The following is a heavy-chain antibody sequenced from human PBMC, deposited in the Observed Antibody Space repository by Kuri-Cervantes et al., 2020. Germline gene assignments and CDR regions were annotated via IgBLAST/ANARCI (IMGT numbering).Heavy chain of an antibody. CDR3: ARWGGFGELL. V-gene: IGHV3-30-3*01. D-gene: IGHD3-10*01. J-gene: IGHJ4*02. CDR2: ISYDGGNK. Sequence: GESLKIFCAASGFTFSSYAMHWVRQAPGKGLEWVAVISYDGGNKYYADSVKGRFTISRDNSKNTLYLQMNSLRAEDTAVYYCARWGGFGELLWGRGTPVTCYS. CDR1: GFTFSSYA.